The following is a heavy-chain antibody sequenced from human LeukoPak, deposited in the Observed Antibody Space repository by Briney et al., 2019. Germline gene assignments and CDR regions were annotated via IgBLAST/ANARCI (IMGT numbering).Heavy chain of an antibody. CDR1: GFTFSSYA. J-gene: IGHJ4*02. D-gene: IGHD2-8*01. V-gene: IGHV3-23*01. CDR3: AKGYCTNGVCPLADY. Sequence: GGSLRLSCAASGFTFSSYAMSWVRQAPGKGLGWVSAISGSGGSTYYADSVKGRFTISRDNSKNTLYLQMNSLRAEDTAVYYCAKGYCTNGVCPLADYWGQGTLVTVSS. CDR2: ISGSGGST.